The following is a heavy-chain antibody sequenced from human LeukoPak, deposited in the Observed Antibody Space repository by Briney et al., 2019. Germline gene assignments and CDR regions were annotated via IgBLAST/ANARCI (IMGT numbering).Heavy chain of an antibody. D-gene: IGHD4-17*01. CDR1: GGSFSGYY. Sequence: SETLSLTCAVYGGSFSGYYWSWIRQPPGKGLEWIGEISHSGSTNYNPSLKSRVTISVDTSKNQFSLKLSSVTAADTAVYYCARVTVTRRGYYYYGMDVWGQGTTVTVSS. J-gene: IGHJ6*02. V-gene: IGHV4-34*01. CDR2: ISHSGST. CDR3: ARVTVTRRGYYYYGMDV.